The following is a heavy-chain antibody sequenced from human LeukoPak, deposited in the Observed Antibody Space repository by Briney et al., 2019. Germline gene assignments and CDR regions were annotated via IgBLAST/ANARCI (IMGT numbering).Heavy chain of an antibody. V-gene: IGHV4-59*01. CDR3: ARDKRIQDAFDI. CDR1: GGSISSYY. CDR2: IYYSGST. Sequence: SETLSLTCTVSGGSISSYYWRWIRQPPGKGLEWIGYIYYSGSTNYNPSLKSRVTISVDTSKNQFSLKLSSVTAADTAVYYCARDKRIQDAFDIWGQGTMVTVSS. J-gene: IGHJ3*02.